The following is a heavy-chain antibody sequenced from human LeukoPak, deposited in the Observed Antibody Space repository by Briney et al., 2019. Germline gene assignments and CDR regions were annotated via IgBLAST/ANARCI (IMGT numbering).Heavy chain of an antibody. J-gene: IGHJ5*02. CDR1: GFTVSSNY. D-gene: IGHD5-18*01. Sequence: GGSLRLSYAASGFTVSSNYMSWVRQAPGKGLEWVSVIYSGGSTYYADSVKGRFTISRDNSKNTLYLQMNSLRAEDTAVYYCARARYSYGLSWFDPWGQGTLVTVSS. CDR2: IYSGGST. V-gene: IGHV3-66*01. CDR3: ARARYSYGLSWFDP.